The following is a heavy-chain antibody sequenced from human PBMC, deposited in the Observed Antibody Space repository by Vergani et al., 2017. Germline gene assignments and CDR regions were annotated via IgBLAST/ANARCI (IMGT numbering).Heavy chain of an antibody. Sequence: QMQLVQSGPEVKKPGTSVKVSCKASGFTFTSSAMQWVRQARGQRLEWIGWIVVGSGNTNYAQKFQERVTITRDMSTSTAYMELSSLRSEDTAVSYCAAGFRLRYFDWFLPPGFDYWGQGTLVTVSS. CDR1: GFTFTSSA. D-gene: IGHD3-9*01. V-gene: IGHV1-58*02. J-gene: IGHJ4*02. CDR3: AAGFRLRYFDWFLPPGFDY. CDR2: IVVGSGNT.